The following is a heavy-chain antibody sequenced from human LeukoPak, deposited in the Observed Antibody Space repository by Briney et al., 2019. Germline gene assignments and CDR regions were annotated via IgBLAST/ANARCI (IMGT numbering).Heavy chain of an antibody. CDR1: GFTFSNYG. V-gene: IGHV3-30*03. CDR3: ASEPYYYDSSGYYLDY. D-gene: IGHD3-22*01. CDR2: ISYDASTK. J-gene: IGHJ4*02. Sequence: GGSLRLSCAASGFTFSNYGMQWVRQAPGKGLEWVAVISYDASTKYYADSVKGRFTISRDNPKNTLYLQMNSLRVEDTAVYYCASEPYYYDSSGYYLDYWGQGTLVTVSS.